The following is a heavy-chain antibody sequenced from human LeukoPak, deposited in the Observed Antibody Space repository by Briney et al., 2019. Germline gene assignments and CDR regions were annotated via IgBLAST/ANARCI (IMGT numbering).Heavy chain of an antibody. Sequence: PGGSLRLSCAASGFTFSSYSMNWVRQAPGKGLEWVSSISSSSSYIYYADSVKGRFTISRDNAKNSLYLQMNSLRAEDTAVYYCARDPSRRYDSSGYYQYFDYWGQGTLVTVSS. V-gene: IGHV3-21*01. CDR1: GFTFSSYS. D-gene: IGHD3-22*01. CDR2: ISSSSSYI. CDR3: ARDPSRRYDSSGYYQYFDY. J-gene: IGHJ4*02.